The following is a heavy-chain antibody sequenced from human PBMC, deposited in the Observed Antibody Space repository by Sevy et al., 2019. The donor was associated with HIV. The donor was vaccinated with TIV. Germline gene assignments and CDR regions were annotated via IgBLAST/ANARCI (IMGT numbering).Heavy chain of an antibody. Sequence: SETLSLTCTVSGGSISSYYWSWIRQPPGKGLEWIGYIYYSGSTNYNPSLQSRVTISVDTSKNQFSLKLSSVTAADTAVYYCARGASILAAAGTQKGYYYYYYMDVWGKGTTVTVSS. V-gene: IGHV4-59*01. CDR1: GGSISSYY. CDR2: IYYSGST. D-gene: IGHD6-13*01. J-gene: IGHJ6*03. CDR3: ARGASILAAAGTQKGYYYYYYMDV.